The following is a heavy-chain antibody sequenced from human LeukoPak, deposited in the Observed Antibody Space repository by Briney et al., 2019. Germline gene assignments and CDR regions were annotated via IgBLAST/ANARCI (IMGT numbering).Heavy chain of an antibody. CDR2: TYYRSKWYN. CDR3: ARDRVVGAPLFYYYYGMDV. J-gene: IGHJ6*02. CDR1: GDSVSSNSAA. Sequence: SQTLSLTCAISGDSVSSNSAAWNWIRQSPSRGLEWLGRTYYRSKWYNDYAVSVKSRITINPDTSKNQFSLQLSSVTPEDTAVYYCARDRVVGAPLFYYYYGMDVWGQGTTVTVSS. V-gene: IGHV6-1*01. D-gene: IGHD1-26*01.